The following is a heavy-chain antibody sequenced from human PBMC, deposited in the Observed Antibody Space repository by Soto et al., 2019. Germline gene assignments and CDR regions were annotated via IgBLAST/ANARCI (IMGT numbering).Heavy chain of an antibody. CDR1: GFTFSTYD. J-gene: IGHJ3*01. D-gene: IGHD2-21*02. Sequence: EVQLVESGGGVVQPGGSLRLSCGASGFTFSTYDMYWVRQVTGKGLEWVSAIGSAGDTHYPGSVKGRFTISSEDAKNSLYHQMDSLRAGDTAVYYCARVCGGDCLGAFDVWGQGTNVTVSS. V-gene: IGHV3-13*01. CDR2: IGSAGDT. CDR3: ARVCGGDCLGAFDV.